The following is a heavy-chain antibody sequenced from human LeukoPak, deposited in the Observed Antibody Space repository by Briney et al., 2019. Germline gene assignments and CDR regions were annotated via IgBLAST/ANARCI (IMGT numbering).Heavy chain of an antibody. V-gene: IGHV3-53*01. CDR1: GFTVSSNY. CDR3: AKDAFRAIAAAGT. CDR2: IYSGGST. Sequence: QPGGSLRLSCAASGFTVSSNYMSWVRQAPGKGLEWVSVIYSGGSTYYADSVKGRFTISRDDSKNTLYLQMNSLRADDTAVYYCAKDAFRAIAAAGTWGQGTLVTVSS. D-gene: IGHD6-13*01. J-gene: IGHJ5*02.